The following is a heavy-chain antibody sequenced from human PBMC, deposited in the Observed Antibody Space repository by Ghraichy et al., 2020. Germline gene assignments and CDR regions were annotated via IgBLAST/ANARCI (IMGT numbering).Heavy chain of an antibody. CDR3: ARVRYYGSGSYYTY. D-gene: IGHD3-10*01. CDR2: INHSGST. J-gene: IGHJ4*02. Sequence: SQTLSLTCAVYGGSFSGYYWSWIRQPPGKGLEWIGEINHSGSTNYNPSLKSRVTISVDTSKNQFSLKLSSVTAAGTAVYYCARVRYYGSGSYYTYWGQGTLVTVSS. V-gene: IGHV4-34*01. CDR1: GGSFSGYY.